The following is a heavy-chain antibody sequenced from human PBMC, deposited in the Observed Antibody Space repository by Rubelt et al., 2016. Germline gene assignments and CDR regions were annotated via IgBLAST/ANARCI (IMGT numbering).Heavy chain of an antibody. CDR3: ARHVGQLGGFDY. CDR2: IYYSGST. V-gene: IGHV4-59*08. D-gene: IGHD6-6*01. Sequence: QVQLQESGPGLVKPSETLSLTCTVSGGSISSYYWSWIRQPPGKGLEWIGYIYYSGSTNYNPSLKSRVTISVDTSKNQFSLKLSSVTAADTAVYYCARHVGQLGGFDYWGQGTLVTVSS. CDR1: GGSISSYY. J-gene: IGHJ4*02.